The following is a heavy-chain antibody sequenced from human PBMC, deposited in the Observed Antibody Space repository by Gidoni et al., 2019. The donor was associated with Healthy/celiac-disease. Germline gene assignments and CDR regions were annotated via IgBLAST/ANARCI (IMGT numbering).Heavy chain of an antibody. D-gene: IGHD6-13*01. CDR2: IWYDGSNK. J-gene: IGHJ4*02. CDR3: ARERIAAAVLDY. Sequence: LEWVAVIWYDGSNKYYADSVKGRFTISRDNSKNTLYLQMNSLRAEDTAVYYCARERIAAAVLDYWGQGTLVTVSS. V-gene: IGHV3-33*01.